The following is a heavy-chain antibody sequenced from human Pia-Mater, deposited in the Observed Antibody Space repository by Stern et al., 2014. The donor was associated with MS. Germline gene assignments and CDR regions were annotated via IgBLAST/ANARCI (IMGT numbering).Heavy chain of an antibody. J-gene: IGHJ5*02. V-gene: IGHV2-5*02. Sequence: ESGPTLVKPTQTLTLTCTFSGFSLSTSGAGGTWIRQPPGKGLEWLSVIYWDDEKRCSPSLETLLTITRETSKRQAVLTMTSMDPVDTATYFCAHLFSDASSSWFDPWGQGTLVTVSS. CDR1: GFSLSTSGAG. CDR2: IYWDDEK. CDR3: AHLFSDASSSWFDP. D-gene: IGHD6-6*01.